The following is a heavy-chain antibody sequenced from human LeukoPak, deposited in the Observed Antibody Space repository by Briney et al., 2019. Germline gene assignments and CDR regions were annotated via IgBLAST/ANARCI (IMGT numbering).Heavy chain of an antibody. CDR2: IIPILGIA. CDR3: ARGPISAPEGYCSGGSCYDYYYGMDV. D-gene: IGHD2-15*01. V-gene: IGHV1-69*04. CDR1: GGTFSSYA. J-gene: IGHJ6*02. Sequence: SVKVSCKASGGTFSSYAISWVRQAPGQGLEWMGRIIPILGIANYAQKFQGRVTITADKSTSTGYMELSSLRSEDTAVYYCARGPISAPEGYCSGGSCYDYYYGMDVWGQGTTVTVSS.